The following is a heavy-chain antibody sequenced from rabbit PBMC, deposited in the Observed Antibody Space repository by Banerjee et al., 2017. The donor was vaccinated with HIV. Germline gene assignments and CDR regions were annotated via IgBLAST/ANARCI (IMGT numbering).Heavy chain of an antibody. V-gene: IGHV1S40*01. CDR3: ARSDLGSFYLTRLDL. CDR2: IATISTNT. D-gene: IGHD8-1*01. CDR1: GFSFSSGYD. Sequence: QSLEESGGDLVKPGASLTLTCTASGFSFSSGYDMCWVRQAPGKGLEWIGCIATISTNTYYASWAKGRFTISKTSSTTVTLQMTSLTAADTATYFCARSDLGSFYLTRLDLWGPGTLVTVS. J-gene: IGHJ3*01.